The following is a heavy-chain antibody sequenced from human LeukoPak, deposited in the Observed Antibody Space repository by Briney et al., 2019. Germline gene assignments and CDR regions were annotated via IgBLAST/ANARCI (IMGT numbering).Heavy chain of an antibody. CDR3: ARDDSSGYHPTTDY. D-gene: IGHD3-22*01. J-gene: IGHJ4*02. CDR2: ISAYNGNT. Sequence: ASVKVSCKASGYTFTSYGISWVRQAPGQGLEWMGWISAYNGNTNYAQKLQGRVTMTTDTSTSTAYMELRSPRSDDTAVYYCARDDSSGYHPTTDYWGQGTLVTVSS. CDR1: GYTFTSYG. V-gene: IGHV1-18*01.